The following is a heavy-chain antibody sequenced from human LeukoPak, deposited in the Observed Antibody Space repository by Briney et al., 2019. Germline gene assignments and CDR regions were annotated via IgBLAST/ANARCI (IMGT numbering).Heavy chain of an antibody. V-gene: IGHV3-23*01. CDR1: GFAFSNYF. CDR3: AKYLTGGNED. D-gene: IGHD4-23*01. Sequence: GGSLRLSCAASGFAFSNYFMNWVRQAPGKGLEWVSAINNGGDNVYYADSVKGRFTISRDNSKNTLYLQMNSLRAEDTAVYYCAKYLTGGNEDWGQGTLVTVSS. CDR2: INNGGDNV. J-gene: IGHJ4*02.